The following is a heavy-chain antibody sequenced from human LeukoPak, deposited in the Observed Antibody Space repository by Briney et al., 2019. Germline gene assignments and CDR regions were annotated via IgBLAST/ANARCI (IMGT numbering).Heavy chain of an antibody. CDR3: ANDRLPVYNWNYPPSRTPNYYYYMDV. D-gene: IGHD1-7*01. CDR1: GYTFTDYY. J-gene: IGHJ6*03. Sequence: ASVKVSCKASGYTFTDYYMHWVRQAPGQGLEWMGWINPNSSGTNYAQKFQGRVTITTDESTSTAYMELSSLRSEVTAVYYCANDRLPVYNWNYPPSRTPNYYYYMDVWGKGTTVTVSS. V-gene: IGHV1-2*02. CDR2: INPNSSGT.